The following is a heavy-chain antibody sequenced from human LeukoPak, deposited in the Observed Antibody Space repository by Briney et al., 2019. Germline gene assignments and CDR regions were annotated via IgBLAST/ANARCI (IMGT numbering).Heavy chain of an antibody. CDR3: ARAVGGDGSGSL. D-gene: IGHD3-10*01. Sequence: SETLSLTCTVSGDSFSTYYWSWIRQPPGKGLEWIGYIYYRVTSDYNPSLKSRVTMSVDMSTRQISLKLSSVTAADTAVYYCARAVGGDGSGSLWGPGTLVTVSS. V-gene: IGHV4-59*01. CDR1: GDSFSTYY. CDR2: IYYRVTS. J-gene: IGHJ4*02.